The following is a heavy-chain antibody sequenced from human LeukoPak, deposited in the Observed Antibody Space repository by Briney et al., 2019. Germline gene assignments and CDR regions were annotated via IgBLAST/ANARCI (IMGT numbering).Heavy chain of an antibody. V-gene: IGHV4-34*01. J-gene: IGHJ6*03. Sequence: SETLSLTCAVYGGSFSGYYWSWIRQPPGKGLEWIGEINHSGSTNYNPSLKRRVTISVDTSKNQFSLKLSSVTAADTAVYYCARGSTAQYYYYYYYMDVWGKGTTVTVSS. CDR1: GGSFSGYY. CDR2: INHSGST. D-gene: IGHD5-18*01. CDR3: ARGSTAQYYYYYYYMDV.